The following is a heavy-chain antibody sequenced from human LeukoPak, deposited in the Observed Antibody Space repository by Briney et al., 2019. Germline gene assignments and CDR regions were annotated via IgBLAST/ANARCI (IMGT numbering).Heavy chain of an antibody. CDR1: GFTFSGSA. J-gene: IGHJ4*02. D-gene: IGHD6-13*01. CDR2: IRSKANSYAT. Sequence: GGSLRLSCAASGFTFSGSAMHWVRQASGKGLEWVGRIRSKANSYATAYAASVKGRFAISRDDSKNTAYLQMNSLKTEDTAVYYCTGRIAAAGNPSNFDYWGQGTLVTVSS. V-gene: IGHV3-73*01. CDR3: TGRIAAAGNPSNFDY.